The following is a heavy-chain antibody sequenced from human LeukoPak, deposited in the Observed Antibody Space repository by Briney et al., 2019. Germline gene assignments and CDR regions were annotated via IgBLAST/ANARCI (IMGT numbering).Heavy chain of an antibody. D-gene: IGHD6-13*01. J-gene: IGHJ4*02. CDR2: ISYDGSSK. CDR3: VVAVSPTGAGTYFDY. V-gene: IGHV3-30-3*01. CDR1: GFTFSSYA. Sequence: GGSLRLSCAASGFTFSSYAMHWVRQAPGKGLEWVALISYDGSSKYYADSVKGRFTISRDNSKNTVYLQMNSLRAEDTAVYYCVVAVSPTGAGTYFDYWGQGTLVTVSS.